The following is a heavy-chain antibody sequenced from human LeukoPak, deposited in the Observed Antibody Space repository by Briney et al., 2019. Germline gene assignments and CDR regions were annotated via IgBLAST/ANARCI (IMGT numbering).Heavy chain of an antibody. CDR1: GLTFSSYV. J-gene: IGHJ4*02. CDR3: ARAPVPNCTTTRCYVFDY. V-gene: IGHV3-30-3*01. CDR2: ISYDGSNK. Sequence: GGSLRLSCAASGLTFSSYVMHWVRQAPGKGLEWVAIISYDGSNKYYADSVKGRFTISRDNSKNTLYLQMNSLRAEDTGVFYCARAPVPNCTTTRCYVFDYWGQGTLVTVSS. D-gene: IGHD2-2*01.